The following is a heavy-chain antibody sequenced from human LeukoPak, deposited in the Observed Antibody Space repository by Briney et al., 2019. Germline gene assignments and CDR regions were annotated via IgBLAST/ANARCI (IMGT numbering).Heavy chain of an antibody. D-gene: IGHD6-13*01. Sequence: GASVKVSCKASGYTFTSYGISWVRQAPGQGLEWMGWISAYNGNTNYAQKLQGRVTMTTDTSTSTAYMELRSLRSDDTAVYYCARADSSSWKGTQNWFDPWGQGTLVTVSS. V-gene: IGHV1-18*01. CDR3: ARADSSSWKGTQNWFDP. CDR1: GYTFTSYG. CDR2: ISAYNGNT. J-gene: IGHJ5*02.